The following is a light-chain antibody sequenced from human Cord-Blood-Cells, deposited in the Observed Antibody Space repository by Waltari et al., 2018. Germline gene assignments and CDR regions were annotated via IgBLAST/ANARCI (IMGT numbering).Light chain of an antibody. CDR2: LGS. J-gene: IGKJ4*01. CDR3: MQALHPALT. CDR1: QSLLHSNGYNY. Sequence: DIVMTQSPLSLPVTPGEPASISCRSSQSLLHSNGYNYLDWDLQKPGQSPQLLIYLGSNRASGVPDRFSGSGSGTDFTLKISRVEAEDVGVYYCMQALHPALTFGGGTKVEIK. V-gene: IGKV2-28*01.